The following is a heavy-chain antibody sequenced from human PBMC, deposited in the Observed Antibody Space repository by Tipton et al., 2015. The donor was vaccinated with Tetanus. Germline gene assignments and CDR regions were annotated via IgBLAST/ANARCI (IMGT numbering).Heavy chain of an antibody. D-gene: IGHD3-10*01. CDR2: ISSSSSPSSRTI. J-gene: IGHJ4*02. Sequence: SLRLSCAASGFTFSSYSMNWVRQSPGKGLEWVSFISSSSSPSSRTIYYADSVKGRFTISSDNAKNSLYLQMNSLRAEDTAVYYCARDYRGVFDYWGQGTLVTVSS. CDR1: GFTFSSYS. V-gene: IGHV3-48*04. CDR3: ARDYRGVFDY.